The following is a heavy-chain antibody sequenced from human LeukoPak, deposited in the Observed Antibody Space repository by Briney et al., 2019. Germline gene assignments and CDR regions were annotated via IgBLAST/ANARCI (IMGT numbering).Heavy chain of an antibody. CDR2: TYYRSKWYN. J-gene: IGHJ3*02. Sequence: SQTLSLTCAISGDSVSSNSAAWNWIAQSPSRGLEWLGRTYYRSKWYNDYAPSVKSRLTINADTSKNHFSLQLNSVTPEDTAVYYCARFHADAFDIWGQGTMVTVSS. CDR3: ARFHADAFDI. CDR1: GDSVSSNSAA. V-gene: IGHV6-1*01.